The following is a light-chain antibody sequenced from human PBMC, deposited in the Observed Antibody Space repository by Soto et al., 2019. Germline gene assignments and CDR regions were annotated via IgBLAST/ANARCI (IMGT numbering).Light chain of an antibody. V-gene: IGLV4-69*01. Sequence: QLVLTQSPSASASLGASVKLTCTLSSGHSNYAIAWHQQQSEKGARYLMKLNSDGSHSKGDGIPDRCSGSSSGAERYLTISSLQSEDEADYYCQTWGSGIVVFGGGTKVTVL. CDR3: QTWGSGIVV. CDR2: LNSDGSH. CDR1: SGHSNYA. J-gene: IGLJ2*01.